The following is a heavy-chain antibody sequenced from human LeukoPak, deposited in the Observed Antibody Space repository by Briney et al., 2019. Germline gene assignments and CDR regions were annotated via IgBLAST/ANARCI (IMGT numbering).Heavy chain of an antibody. Sequence: EASVKVSCKASGGTFSSYTISWVRQAPGQGLEWMGRIIPILGIANYAQKFQGRVTITADKSTSTAYMELSSLRSEDTAVYYCARVGSSSFERVKNWFDPWGQGTLVTVSS. V-gene: IGHV1-69*02. CDR1: GGTFSSYT. CDR2: IIPILGIA. CDR3: ARVGSSSFERVKNWFDP. D-gene: IGHD6-13*01. J-gene: IGHJ5*02.